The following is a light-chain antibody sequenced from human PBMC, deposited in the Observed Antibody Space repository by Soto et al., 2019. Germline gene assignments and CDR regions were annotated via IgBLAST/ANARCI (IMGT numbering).Light chain of an antibody. CDR1: SSNIGAGYD. CDR2: GNG. V-gene: IGLV1-40*01. J-gene: IGLJ2*01. CDR3: QSYDSSLSALV. Sequence: QAVVTQPPSVSGAPGQRVTISCTGSSSNIGAGYDVHWYQQLPGTAPKLLIYGNGNRPSGVPDRFSGSKSGTSASLAITGLQAEDEADYYCQSYDSSLSALVFGGGTKLTVL.